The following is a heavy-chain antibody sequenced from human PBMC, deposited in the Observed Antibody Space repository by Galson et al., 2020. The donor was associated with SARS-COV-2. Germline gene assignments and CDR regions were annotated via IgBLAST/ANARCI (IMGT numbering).Heavy chain of an antibody. CDR3: AIHLKVAGTHWFDP. CDR1: GGSISSSSYY. D-gene: IGHD6-19*01. CDR2: IYYSGST. Sequence: SEPLSLTCTVSGGSISSSSYYWGWIRQRPGQGRESSGTIYYSGSTYCNPSHKSRVTIFIDTSKNQSTLKLSSVTAADTDIYYCAIHLKVAGTHWFDPWGQGTLVTVSS. V-gene: IGHV4-39*01. J-gene: IGHJ5*02.